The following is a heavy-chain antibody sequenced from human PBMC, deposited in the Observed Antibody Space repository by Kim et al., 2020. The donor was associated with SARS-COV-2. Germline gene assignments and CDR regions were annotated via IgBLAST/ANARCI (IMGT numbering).Heavy chain of an antibody. J-gene: IGHJ5*02. V-gene: IGHV1-3*01. CDR2: T. Sequence: TKYSHKFRGRVTITSDTSASTVYLELSSLRSEETAVYYCTREHRAGRWFDPWGQGTLVTVSS. CDR3: TREHRAGRWFDP.